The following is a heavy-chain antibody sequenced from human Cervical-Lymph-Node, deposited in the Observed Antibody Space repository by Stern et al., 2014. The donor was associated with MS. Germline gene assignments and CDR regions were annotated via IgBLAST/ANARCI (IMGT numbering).Heavy chain of an antibody. D-gene: IGHD1-26*01. CDR2: YIPILTTT. V-gene: IGHV1-69*06. J-gene: IGHJ6*02. CDR3: ARASPGRRVGATDAMDV. Sequence: QVQLVQSGAEVKIVGSSIKVSCKASEGTFSSYTIDWVRQAPGQGLEWLGRYIPILTTTNYAPRFQGRVTLTADKSAKTAYMELRSLRFEDTAVYYCARASPGRRVGATDAMDVWGQGTTVAVSS. CDR1: EGTFSSYT.